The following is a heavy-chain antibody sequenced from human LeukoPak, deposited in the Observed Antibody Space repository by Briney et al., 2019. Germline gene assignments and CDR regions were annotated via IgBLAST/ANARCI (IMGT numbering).Heavy chain of an antibody. CDR2: IHISGST. V-gene: IGHV4-61*02. J-gene: IGHJ4*02. CDR1: GGSISSDRYY. Sequence: SQTLSLTCTVSGGSISSDRYYWSWIRQPAGKELEWIGRIHISGSTNYNPSLKSRVTISVDTSKNQFSLKLSSVTAADTAVYYCARGNFWSGYYPYFDYWGQGTLVTVSS. CDR3: ARGNFWSGYYPYFDY. D-gene: IGHD3-3*01.